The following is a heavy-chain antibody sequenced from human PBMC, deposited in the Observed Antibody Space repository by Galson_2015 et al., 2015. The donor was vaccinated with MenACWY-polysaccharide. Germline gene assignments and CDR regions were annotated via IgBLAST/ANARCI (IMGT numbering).Heavy chain of an antibody. Sequence: SLRLSCAASGFTFSSYGMHWVRQTPGKGLEWVAVISHDGSNKYYEDSVKGRFTISRDNSKNTLYLQMNSLKPEDTAVYYCANLGIAVWNDDYWGQGTLVTVSS. J-gene: IGHJ4*02. CDR2: ISHDGSNK. CDR3: ANLGIAVWNDDY. V-gene: IGHV3-30*18. CDR1: GFTFSSYG. D-gene: IGHD6-19*01.